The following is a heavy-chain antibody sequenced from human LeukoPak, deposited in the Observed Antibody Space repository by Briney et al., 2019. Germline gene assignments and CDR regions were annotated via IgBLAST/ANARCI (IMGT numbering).Heavy chain of an antibody. CDR3: ARATYYYDSSGYSDFGY. V-gene: IGHV1-69*13. J-gene: IGHJ4*02. CDR1: GGTFSSYA. CDR2: IIPIFGTA. Sequence: ASVKVSCKASGGTFSSYAISWVRQAPGQGLEWMGGIIPIFGTANYAQKFQGRVTITADESTSTAYMELSSLRSEDTAVYYCARATYYYDSSGYSDFGYWGQGTLVTVSS. D-gene: IGHD3-22*01.